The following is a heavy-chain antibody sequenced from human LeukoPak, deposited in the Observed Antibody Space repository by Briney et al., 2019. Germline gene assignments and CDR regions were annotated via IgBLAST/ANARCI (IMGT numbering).Heavy chain of an antibody. Sequence: ASVTVSCKASGFTFTSYYMHWVRQAPGQGLEWMGIINPSGGSTSYPQKFQGRVTMTRDTSTSTVYMELSSLRSEDTAVYYCACVVRGAFDIWGQGKLVPVSS. CDR1: GFTFTSYY. D-gene: IGHD2-21*01. V-gene: IGHV1-46*03. J-gene: IGHJ3*02. CDR2: INPSGGST. CDR3: ACVVRGAFDI.